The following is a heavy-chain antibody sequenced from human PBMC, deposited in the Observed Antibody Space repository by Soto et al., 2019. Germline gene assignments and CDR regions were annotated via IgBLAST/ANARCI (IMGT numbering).Heavy chain of an antibody. CDR2: LDTSDNT. V-gene: IGHV4-4*07. J-gene: IGHJ5*02. D-gene: IGHD2-2*02. CDR3: AKGGAGCNTISCYTSGWLDP. Sequence: SETLSLTCSVSGGSVSDYYWSWIRQPAGKGLEWSGHLDTSDNTNYNPSLQSRVTILRDTSKNQFSLKLSAVTAADTAVYYCAKGGAGCNTISCYTSGWLDPWGQGALVTVSS. CDR1: GGSVSDYY.